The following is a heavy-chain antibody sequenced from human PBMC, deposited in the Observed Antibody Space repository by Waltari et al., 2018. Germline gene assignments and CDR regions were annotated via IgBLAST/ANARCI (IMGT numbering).Heavy chain of an antibody. Sequence: QMQLQESGPGLVKTSETLSLTCSVPGGSISNTIYYWGWIRQTPGKGLEWIGSIYYSGNTYYNPSLRSRVTLSVDRSKNQFSLNLSSVTAADTAVYYCAREEFWSTYPDGFDMWGQGTLVTVSS. CDR3: AREEFWSTYPDGFDM. CDR2: IYYSGNT. D-gene: IGHD3-3*01. V-gene: IGHV4-39*07. CDR1: GGSISNTIYY. J-gene: IGHJ3*02.